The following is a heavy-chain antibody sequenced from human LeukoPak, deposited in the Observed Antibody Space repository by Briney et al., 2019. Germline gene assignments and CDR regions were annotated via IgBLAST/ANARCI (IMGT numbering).Heavy chain of an antibody. D-gene: IGHD1-14*01. CDR1: GFTFSDYY. J-gene: IGHJ4*02. Sequence: PGGSLRLSCAASGFTFSDYYMSWIRQAPGKGLEWVSYLSSSGSTIYYADSVKGRFTISRDNAKNSLYLQMNSLRAEDTAVYLCARRRIVTGPAYYFDFWGQGALVTVSS. V-gene: IGHV3-11*04. CDR3: ARRRIVTGPAYYFDF. CDR2: LSSSGSTI.